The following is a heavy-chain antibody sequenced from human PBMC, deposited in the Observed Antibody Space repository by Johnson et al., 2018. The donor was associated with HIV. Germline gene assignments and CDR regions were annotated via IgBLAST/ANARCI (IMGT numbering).Heavy chain of an antibody. CDR1: GFTFSDHY. J-gene: IGHJ3*02. CDR2: TRKKVNSYTT. CDR3: ARGCGSRSGSPCYDPFDI. D-gene: IGHD1-26*01. V-gene: IGHV3-72*01. Sequence: VRLVELGGGLVQPGGSLRLSCAASGFTFSDHYMDWVRQAPGKGLEWVGRTRKKVNSYTTEYAASVKGRFTVSRDDSKNSVYLQMNSLTPEDTAVYYCARGCGSRSGSPCYDPFDIWGQGTMVTVSS.